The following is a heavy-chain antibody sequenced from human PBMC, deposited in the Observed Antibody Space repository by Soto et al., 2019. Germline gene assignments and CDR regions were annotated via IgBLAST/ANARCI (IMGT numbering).Heavy chain of an antibody. D-gene: IGHD6-13*01. CDR1: GVSISSDNW. J-gene: IGHJ4*02. V-gene: IGHV4-4*02. CDR2: IHHSGST. CDR3: ARDQGSHPGD. Sequence: QVQLQESGPGLVRPSGTVSLTCAVSGVSISSDNWWRWVRQHPGKALEWIGEIHHSGSTNYNPSLKSRVTMSVVPSKDLFSLTLNSVTAADTAFYYCARDQGSHPGDWGQGTLVSVSS.